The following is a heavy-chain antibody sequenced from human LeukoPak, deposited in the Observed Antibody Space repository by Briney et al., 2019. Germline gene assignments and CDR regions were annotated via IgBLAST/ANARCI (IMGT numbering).Heavy chain of an antibody. V-gene: IGHV3-11*01. CDR3: ARAAGWFDP. CDR2: ISSSSNNI. J-gene: IGHJ5*02. CDR1: GFTFSDYY. Sequence: KSGGSLRLSCAASGFTFSDYYMTWIRQAPGKGLEWVSYISSSSNNIHYANSVRGRFTISRDNAKNSVYLQMNSLRAEDTAIYYRARAAGWFDPWGQGTLVTVSS.